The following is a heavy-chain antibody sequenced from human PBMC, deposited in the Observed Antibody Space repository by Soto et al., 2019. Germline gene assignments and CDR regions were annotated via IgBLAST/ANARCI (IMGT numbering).Heavy chain of an antibody. D-gene: IGHD3-10*01. J-gene: IGHJ4*02. CDR2: INGDGSST. CDR3: VRGRQYGYYVDY. Sequence: EVQLVESGGGLVQPGGSLRLSCAASGFTFSSYWMHWVRQAPGKALVWVSRINGDGSSTNYADSVKGRFTISRDNAKNTLYLQMNGLRAEDTAVYSCVRGRQYGYYVDYWGQGTLVTVSS. CDR1: GFTFSSYW. V-gene: IGHV3-74*01.